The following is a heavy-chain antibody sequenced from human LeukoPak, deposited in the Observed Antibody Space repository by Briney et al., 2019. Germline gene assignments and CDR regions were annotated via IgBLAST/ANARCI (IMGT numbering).Heavy chain of an antibody. Sequence: SETLSLTCTVSGGSISSGDYYWSWIRQPPGKGLEWIGYIYYSGSTYYNPSLKSRVTISVDTSKNQFSLKLSSVTAADTAVYYCAREGPLEGATTNYFDYWGQGTLVTVSP. CDR2: IYYSGST. CDR1: GGSISSGDYY. J-gene: IGHJ4*02. CDR3: AREGPLEGATTNYFDY. D-gene: IGHD5-12*01. V-gene: IGHV4-30-4*01.